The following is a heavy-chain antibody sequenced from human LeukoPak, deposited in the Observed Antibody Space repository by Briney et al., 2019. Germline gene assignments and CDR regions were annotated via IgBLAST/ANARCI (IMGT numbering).Heavy chain of an antibody. Sequence: SETLSLTCAVYGGSFSGYYWSWIRQPPGKGLEWIGEINHSGSTNYNPSLKSRVTISVDTSKNQFSLKLSSVTAADTAVCYCARAFRYSSSWYDYWGQGTLVTVSS. V-gene: IGHV4-34*01. CDR2: INHSGST. CDR3: ARAFRYSSSWYDY. CDR1: GGSFSGYY. J-gene: IGHJ4*02. D-gene: IGHD6-13*01.